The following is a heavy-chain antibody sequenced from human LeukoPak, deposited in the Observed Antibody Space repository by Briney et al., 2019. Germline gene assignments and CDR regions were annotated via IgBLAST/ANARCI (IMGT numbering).Heavy chain of an antibody. CDR3: VKDSNSGSYFDY. D-gene: IGHD3-10*01. J-gene: IGHJ4*02. CDR2: ISSNGGST. CDR1: GFTFSGYA. V-gene: IGHV3-64D*06. Sequence: GGSLRLSCSASGFTFSGYAMHWVRQAPGKGLEYVSAISSNGGSTYYADSVKGRFTISRDNSRNTLHLQMSSLRVEDTAVYYCVKDSNSGSYFDYWGQGTLVTVSS.